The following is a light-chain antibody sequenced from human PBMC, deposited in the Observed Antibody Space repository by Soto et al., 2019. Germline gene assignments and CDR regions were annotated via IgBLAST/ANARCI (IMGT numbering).Light chain of an antibody. V-gene: IGLV2-23*02. J-gene: IGLJ2*01. CDR3: CSYAGRSTHVV. CDR1: SSDVGSYNL. CDR2: EVS. Sequence: QSALTQPASVSGSPGQAITISCTGTSSDVGSYNLVSWYQQHPGKAPKLMIYEVSKRPSGVSNRFSGSKSGNTASLTTSGLQAEDEADYYCCSYAGRSTHVVFGGGTKLTVL.